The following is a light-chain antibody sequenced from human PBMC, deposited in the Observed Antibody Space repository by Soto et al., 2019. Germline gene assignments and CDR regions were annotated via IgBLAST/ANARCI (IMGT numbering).Light chain of an antibody. V-gene: IGKV3D-15*01. Sequence: EVLVTQSTDILSLSPGEGASVSCRASQTVDRNYFAWYQQKPGQAPRLLIYGASTRATGIPARFSGSGSGTEFTLTISSLQSEDFAVYYCQQYNNWPQTFGQGTKVDIK. CDR3: QQYNNWPQT. J-gene: IGKJ1*01. CDR2: GAS. CDR1: QTVDRN.